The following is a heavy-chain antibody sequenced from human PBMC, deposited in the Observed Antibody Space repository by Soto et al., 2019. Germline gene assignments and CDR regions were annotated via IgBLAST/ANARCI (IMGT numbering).Heavy chain of an antibody. Sequence: QVQLQESGPGLVKPSQTLSLTCTVSGGSISSGGYYWSWIRQHPGKGLEWIGYIYYSGSTYYNPSLKSRVTISVDTSKNQFSLKLSSVTAADTAVYYCARGGYYDSSGYYLGDAFDIWGQGTMVTVSS. CDR2: IYYSGST. V-gene: IGHV4-31*03. CDR3: ARGGYYDSSGYYLGDAFDI. J-gene: IGHJ3*02. CDR1: GGSISSGGYY. D-gene: IGHD3-22*01.